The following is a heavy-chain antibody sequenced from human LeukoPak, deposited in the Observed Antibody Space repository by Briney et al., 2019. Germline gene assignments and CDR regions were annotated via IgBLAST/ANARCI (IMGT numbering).Heavy chain of an antibody. Sequence: SETLSLTCTVSGGSISSSSYYWGWIRQPPGKGLEWIGSIYYSGSTYYNPSLKSRVTISVDTSKNQFSLKLSSVTAADTAVYYCARLPRAWTTSKNYYYGMDVWGQGTTVTVSS. J-gene: IGHJ6*02. CDR1: GGSISSSSYY. V-gene: IGHV4-39*01. CDR3: ARLPRAWTTSKNYYYGMDV. D-gene: IGHD4-11*01. CDR2: IYYSGST.